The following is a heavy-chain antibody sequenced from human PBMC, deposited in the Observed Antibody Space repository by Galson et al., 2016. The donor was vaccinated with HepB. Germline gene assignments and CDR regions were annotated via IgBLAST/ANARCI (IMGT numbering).Heavy chain of an antibody. V-gene: IGHV4-4*02. J-gene: IGHJ4*02. CDR1: GGSISSSNW. CDR3: AVRINRWAPEYYFDS. CDR2: SYHSGNA. Sequence: SETLSLTCAVSGGSISSSNWWSWVRQPPGKGLEWIGESYHSGNANYNPSLKSRVTISVDKSKNQFSLQLRSVTAADTAVYYCAVRINRWAPEYYFDSWGQGTLVTVSS. D-gene: IGHD5-24*01.